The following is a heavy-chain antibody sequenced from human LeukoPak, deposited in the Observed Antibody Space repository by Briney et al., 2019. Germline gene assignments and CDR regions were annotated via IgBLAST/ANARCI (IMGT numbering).Heavy chain of an antibody. Sequence: GGSLRPSCAASGFTFSSYAMSWVRQAPGKGLEWVSAISGSGGSTYYADSVKGRFTISRDNYKNTMYLQMNSLRAEDTAVYYCASPVPAATYYYMDVWGKGTTVTVSS. D-gene: IGHD2-2*01. J-gene: IGHJ6*03. CDR3: ASPVPAATYYYMDV. CDR1: GFTFSSYA. CDR2: ISGSGGST. V-gene: IGHV3-23*01.